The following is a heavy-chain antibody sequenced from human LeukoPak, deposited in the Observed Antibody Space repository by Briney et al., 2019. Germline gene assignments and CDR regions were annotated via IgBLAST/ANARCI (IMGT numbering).Heavy chain of an antibody. CDR3: ARRCGGDCRHRSFDV. CDR2: ISGSGGST. J-gene: IGHJ3*01. V-gene: IGHV3-23*01. Sequence: GGTLRLSCAASGFTFSSYGMSWVRQAPGKGLEWVSAISGSGGSTYYADSVKGRLTISRDDAKSSLYLQMSSLRPEDTAIYYCARRCGGDCRHRSFDVWGQGTMVTVSS. D-gene: IGHD2-21*02. CDR1: GFTFSSYG.